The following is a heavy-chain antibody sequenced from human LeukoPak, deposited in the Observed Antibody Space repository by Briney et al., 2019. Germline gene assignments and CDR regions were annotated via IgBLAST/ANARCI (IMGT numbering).Heavy chain of an antibody. Sequence: GRSLRLSCAASGLTFRRYRMSWARQPPRKGLEWDSSISSSSSYIYYADSVKGRFTISRDNAKNSLYLQMNSLRAEDTAVYYCARGERGLYCSSTSCYPVLGGQGTLVTVSS. CDR3: ARGERGLYCSSTSCYPVL. CDR2: ISSSSSYI. CDR1: GLTFRRYR. J-gene: IGHJ4*02. V-gene: IGHV3-21*01. D-gene: IGHD2-2*01.